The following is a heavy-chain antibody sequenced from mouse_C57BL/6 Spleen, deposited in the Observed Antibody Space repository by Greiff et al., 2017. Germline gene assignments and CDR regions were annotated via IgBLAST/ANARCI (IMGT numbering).Heavy chain of an antibody. D-gene: IGHD2-2*01. CDR3: ARPLIYYGYSYAMDY. CDR2: IYPGDGDT. Sequence: VQLQQSGPELVKPGASVKISCKASGYAFSSSWMNWVKQRPGKGLEWIGRIYPGDGDTNYNGKFKGKATLTADKSSSTAYMQLSSLTSEDSAVYFWARPLIYYGYSYAMDYWGQGTSVTVSS. V-gene: IGHV1-82*01. CDR1: GYAFSSSW. J-gene: IGHJ4*01.